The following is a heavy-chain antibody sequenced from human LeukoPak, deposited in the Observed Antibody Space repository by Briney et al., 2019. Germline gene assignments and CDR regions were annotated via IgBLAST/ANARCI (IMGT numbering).Heavy chain of an antibody. CDR1: GGSFSGYY. J-gene: IGHJ4*02. CDR2: TYYSGSGST. Sequence: PSETLSLTCAVYGGSFSGYYWGWIRQPPGKGLEWIGSTYYSGSGSTHYNPSLKSRATIAVDTSKNQFSVKLSSVTAADTAVYYCARDLHGSGSPTLYWGQGTLVTVSS. CDR3: ARDLHGSGSPTLY. V-gene: IGHV4-34*11. D-gene: IGHD3-10*01.